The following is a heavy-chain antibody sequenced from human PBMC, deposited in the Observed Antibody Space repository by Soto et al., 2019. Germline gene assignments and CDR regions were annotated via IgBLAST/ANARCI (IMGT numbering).Heavy chain of an antibody. Sequence: GGSLRLSCAASGFTFSSYAMHWVRQAPGKGLEWVALISYDGSDKDYADSVKGRFTISRDNSRNTLFLQMSSLRAEDTAVYYCAVAVAGPTAIGYWGQGTLVTVSS. D-gene: IGHD6-19*01. CDR2: ISYDGSDK. V-gene: IGHV3-30-3*01. J-gene: IGHJ4*02. CDR3: AVAVAGPTAIGY. CDR1: GFTFSSYA.